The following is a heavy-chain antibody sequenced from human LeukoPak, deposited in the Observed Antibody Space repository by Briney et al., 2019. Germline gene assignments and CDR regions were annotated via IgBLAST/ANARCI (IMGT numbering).Heavy chain of an antibody. CDR3: ATKGSYSNYTIDYYYYYYMDV. J-gene: IGHJ6*03. V-gene: IGHV1-69*01. D-gene: IGHD4-11*01. CDR2: IIPIFGTA. Sequence: SVKVSCKASGGTFSSYAISWVRQAPGQGLEWMGGIIPIFGTANYAQKFQGRVTITADESTSTAYMELSSLRSEDTAVYYCATKGSYSNYTIDYYYYYYMDVWGKGTTVTVSS. CDR1: GGTFSSYA.